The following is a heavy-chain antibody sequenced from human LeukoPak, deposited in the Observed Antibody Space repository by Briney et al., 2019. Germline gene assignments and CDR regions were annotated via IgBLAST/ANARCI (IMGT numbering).Heavy chain of an antibody. CDR1: GVSFSGYY. J-gene: IGHJ6*04. V-gene: IGHV4-34*01. CDR3: ARGTTVTTARGYYGMDV. D-gene: IGHD4-17*01. CDR2: INHSGST. Sequence: SETLSLTCAVYGVSFSGYYWSRIRQPPGKGLEWIGEINHSGSTNYNPSLKSRVTISVDTSKNQFSLKLSSVTAADTAVYYCARGTTVTTARGYYGMDVWGKGTTVTVSS.